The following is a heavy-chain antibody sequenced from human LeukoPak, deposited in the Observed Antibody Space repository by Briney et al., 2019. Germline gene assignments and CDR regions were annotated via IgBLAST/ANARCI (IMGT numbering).Heavy chain of an antibody. CDR3: ARARIAAPSPNYYYYYYYMDV. D-gene: IGHD6-6*01. V-gene: IGHV3-48*01. CDR1: GFTLSSYS. J-gene: IGHJ6*03. Sequence: GGSLRLSCAASGFTLSSYSMNWVRQAPGNGLEWVSYISSSSSTIYYAESVKGRFTISRDHAKNPLYLQMNSLRAEDTAVYDCARARIAAPSPNYYYYYYYMDVWGKGNTVTVSS. CDR2: ISSSSSTI.